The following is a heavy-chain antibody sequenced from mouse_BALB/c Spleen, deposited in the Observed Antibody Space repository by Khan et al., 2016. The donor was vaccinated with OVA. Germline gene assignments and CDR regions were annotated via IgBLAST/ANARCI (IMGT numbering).Heavy chain of an antibody. V-gene: IGHV3-8*02. CDR3: ARSYGSWTMDY. D-gene: IGHD1-1*01. CDR1: GDSITSGF. CDR2: VTYSGNT. Sequence: EVQLVESGPSLVKPSQTLSLTCSVTGDSITSGFWNWIRKFPGHKFEYMGYVTYSGNTYYNPSLKSRISITRDTSKSQYYLQLNSVTTEDTATYFCARSYGSWTMDYWGQGTSVTVSS. J-gene: IGHJ4*01.